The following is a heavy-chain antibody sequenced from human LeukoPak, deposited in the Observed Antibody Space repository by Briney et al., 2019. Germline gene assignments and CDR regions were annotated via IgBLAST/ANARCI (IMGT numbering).Heavy chain of an antibody. D-gene: IGHD3-22*01. V-gene: IGHV1-69*05. CDR2: IIPIFGTA. Sequence: SVKVSCKASGGTFSSYAISWVRQAPGQGLEWMGGIIPIFGTANYAQKFQGRVTMTRNTSISTAYMELSSLRSEDTAVYYCARNEYYYDSSGYSYYMDVWGKGTTVTISS. CDR1: GGTFSSYA. J-gene: IGHJ6*03. CDR3: ARNEYYYDSSGYSYYMDV.